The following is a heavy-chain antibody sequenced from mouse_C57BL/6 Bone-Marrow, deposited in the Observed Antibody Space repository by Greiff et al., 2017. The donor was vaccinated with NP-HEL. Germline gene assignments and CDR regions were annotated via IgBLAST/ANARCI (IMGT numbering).Heavy chain of an antibody. Sequence: QVQLQQPGAELVKPGASVKLSCKASGYTFTSYWMHWVKQRPGQGLEWIGIIHPNSGSTNYNEKFKSKATLTVDKSSSTAYMQLSSLTSEDSAVYYCARWGVPSTFYWYFDVWGTGTTVTVSS. V-gene: IGHV1-64*01. CDR3: ARWGVPSTFYWYFDV. J-gene: IGHJ1*03. CDR2: IHPNSGST. D-gene: IGHD5-1*01. CDR1: GYTFTSYW.